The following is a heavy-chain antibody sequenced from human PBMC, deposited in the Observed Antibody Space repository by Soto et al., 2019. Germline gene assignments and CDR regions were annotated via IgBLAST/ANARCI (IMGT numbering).Heavy chain of an antibody. J-gene: IGHJ6*02. Sequence: ASVKVSCKASGYTFTTYGISWVRQAPGQGLEWMGWISPYNGTTKYAEKFQGEMTMTTDTATSTAYMDLRSLRSDDTAAYYCARDGERDTGLNFYYYLHGMDAWGQGTRVTVSS. V-gene: IGHV1-18*04. D-gene: IGHD1-1*01. CDR2: ISPYNGTT. CDR3: ARDGERDTGLNFYYYLHGMDA. CDR1: GYTFTTYG.